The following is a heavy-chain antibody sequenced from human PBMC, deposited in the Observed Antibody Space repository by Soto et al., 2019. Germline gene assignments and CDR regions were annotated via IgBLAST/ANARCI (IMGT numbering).Heavy chain of an antibody. D-gene: IGHD1-1*01. CDR3: ARDSTYRYYYYYGMDV. CDR1: GFTFSSYG. J-gene: IGHJ6*02. V-gene: IGHV3-33*01. Sequence: QVQLVESGGGVVQPGRSLRLSCAASGFTFSSYGMHWVRQAPGKGLEWVAVIWYDGSNKYYADSVKGRFTISRDNSKNTLYLQMNSLRAEDTAVYYCARDSTYRYYYYYGMDVWGQGTTVTVSS. CDR2: IWYDGSNK.